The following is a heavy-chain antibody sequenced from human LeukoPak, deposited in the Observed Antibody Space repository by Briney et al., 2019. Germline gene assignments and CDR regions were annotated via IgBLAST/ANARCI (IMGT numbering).Heavy chain of an antibody. CDR1: GFTFSSYE. J-gene: IGHJ6*03. CDR2: ISSSGSTI. Sequence: GGSLRLSCAASGFTFSSYEMNWVRQAPGKGLEWVSYISSSGSTIYYADSVKGRFTISRDNAKNSLYLQMNSLRAEDTAVYYCARYPTSPNYYYYYYMDVWGKGTTVTISS. V-gene: IGHV3-48*03. CDR3: ARYPTSPNYYYYYYMDV.